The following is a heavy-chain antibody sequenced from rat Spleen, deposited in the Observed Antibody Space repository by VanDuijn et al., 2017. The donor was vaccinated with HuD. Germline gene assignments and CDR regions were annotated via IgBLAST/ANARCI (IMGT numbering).Heavy chain of an antibody. Sequence: EVQLQESGPGLVKPSQSLSLTCSVTGYSITSNYWGWIRKFPGNKMEWMAYIGYSGDTDYNPSLKSRISITRDTSKNQFFLQLNSVTTEDTATNYCARGKQLYRDYVMDAWGQGTSVTVSS. CDR1: GYSITSNY. D-gene: IGHD1-2*01. J-gene: IGHJ4*01. V-gene: IGHV3-1*01. CDR3: ARGKQLYRDYVMDA. CDR2: IGYSGDT.